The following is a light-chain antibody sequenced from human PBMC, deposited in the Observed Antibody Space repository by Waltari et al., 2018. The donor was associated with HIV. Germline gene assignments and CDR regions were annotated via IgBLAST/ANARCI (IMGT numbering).Light chain of an antibody. V-gene: IGKV1-6*01. Sequence: AIQMTQSPSSLSASVGDRVTITCRASQGISNDLGWYQQKPGKAPKLLIYAASSLQSGVPLRFSGSGSGTDFTLTINGLQPEDFATYYCLQDYNSLTFGQGTKLDIK. CDR1: QGISND. CDR2: AAS. CDR3: LQDYNSLT. J-gene: IGKJ1*01.